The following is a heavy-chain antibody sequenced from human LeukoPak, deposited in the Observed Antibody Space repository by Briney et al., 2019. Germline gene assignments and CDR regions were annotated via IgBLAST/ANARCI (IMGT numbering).Heavy chain of an antibody. D-gene: IGHD3-9*01. CDR3: AKDPSHMILTGYRPPEY. J-gene: IGHJ4*02. CDR2: ISYDGSNK. Sequence: GGSLRLSCAASGFTFSSYGMHWVRQAPGKGLEWVAVISYDGSNKYYADSVKGRFTISRDNSKNTLYLQMNSLRAEDTAVYYCAKDPSHMILTGYRPPEYWGQGTLVTVSS. CDR1: GFTFSSYG. V-gene: IGHV3-30*18.